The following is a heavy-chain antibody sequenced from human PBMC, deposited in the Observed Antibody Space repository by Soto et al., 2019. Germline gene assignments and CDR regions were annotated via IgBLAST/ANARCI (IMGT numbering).Heavy chain of an antibody. V-gene: IGHV3-23*01. CDR1: GLTFSSYA. D-gene: IGHD4-17*01. Sequence: GGSLRLSCAASGLTFSSYAMSWVRQAPGKGLEWVSAISGSGGSTYYADSVKGRFTISRDNSKNTLYLQMNSLRAEDTAVYYCAKLSYRTTVTTPSYFDYWGQGTLVTVSS. CDR3: AKLSYRTTVTTPSYFDY. J-gene: IGHJ4*02. CDR2: ISGSGGST.